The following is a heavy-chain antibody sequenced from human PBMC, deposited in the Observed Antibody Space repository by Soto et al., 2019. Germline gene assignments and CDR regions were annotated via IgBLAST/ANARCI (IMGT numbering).Heavy chain of an antibody. CDR1: GGTLSSYA. D-gene: IGHD3-10*01. CDR3: ARVGYYYGSGSYYKGHLDY. CDR2: IIPIFGTA. Sequence: SVKVSCKASGGTLSSYAISWVRQAPGQGLEWMGGIIPIFGTANYAQKFQGRVTITADESTSTAYMELSSLRSEDTAVYYCARVGYYYGSGSYYKGHLDYWGQGTLVTVSS. J-gene: IGHJ4*02. V-gene: IGHV1-69*13.